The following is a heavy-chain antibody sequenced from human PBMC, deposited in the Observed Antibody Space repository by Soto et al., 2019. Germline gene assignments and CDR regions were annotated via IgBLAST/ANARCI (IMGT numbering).Heavy chain of an antibody. CDR3: ARVEYYYDSSGCYQNWFDR. CDR2: IYHSGST. Sequence: SETLSLTCAVSGGSISSGGYSWSWIRQPPGKGLEWIGYIYHSGSTYYNPSLKSRVTISVDRSKNQFSLKLSSVTAADTAVYYCARVEYYYDSSGCYQNWFDRWGQRTLVTVSS. J-gene: IGHJ5*02. D-gene: IGHD3-22*01. V-gene: IGHV4-30-2*01. CDR1: GGSISSGGYS.